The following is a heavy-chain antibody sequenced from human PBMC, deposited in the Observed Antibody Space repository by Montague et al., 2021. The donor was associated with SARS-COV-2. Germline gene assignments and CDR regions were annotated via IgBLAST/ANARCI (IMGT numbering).Heavy chain of an antibody. CDR1: GGSISSSSYY. J-gene: IGHJ5*02. CDR3: ARQRIHCSSTSCYDNWFDP. D-gene: IGHD2-2*01. CDR2: IYYSGST. Sequence: SQTLSLTCTVSGGSISSSSYYWGWIRQPPGKGLEWIGSIYYSGSTYYNPSLKSRVTISVDTSKNQFSLKLSSVTAADTAVYYCARQRIHCSSTSCYDNWFDPWGQGTLVTVSS. V-gene: IGHV4-39*01.